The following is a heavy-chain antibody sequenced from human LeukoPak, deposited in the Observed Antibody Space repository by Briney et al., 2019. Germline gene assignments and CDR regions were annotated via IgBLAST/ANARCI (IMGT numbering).Heavy chain of an antibody. CDR1: GGSFSGYY. D-gene: IGHD3-22*01. CDR2: IYYSGST. V-gene: IGHV4-59*01. Sequence: SETLSLTCAVSGGSFSGYYWSWIRQPPGKGLEWIGYIYYSGSTNYNPSLKSRVTISVDTSKNQFSLKLSSVTAADTAVYYCARDIIHYYDSSGSAAEYYFDYWGQGTLVTVSS. CDR3: ARDIIHYYDSSGSAAEYYFDY. J-gene: IGHJ4*02.